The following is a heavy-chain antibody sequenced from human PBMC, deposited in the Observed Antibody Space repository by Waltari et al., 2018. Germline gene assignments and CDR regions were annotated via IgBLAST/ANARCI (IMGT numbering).Heavy chain of an antibody. CDR3: ARDRAAFDI. D-gene: IGHD3-10*01. CDR2: IYYSGST. J-gene: IGHJ3*02. Sequence: QVQLQESGPGLVKPSETLSLTCTVSGGSISSYYWSWIRQPPGKELEWIGYIYYSGSTIYTPSRKSRVTRSVDTSKNQCSLKLSSVTAADTAVYYCARDRAAFDIWGQGTMVTVSS. CDR1: GGSISSYY. V-gene: IGHV4-59*01.